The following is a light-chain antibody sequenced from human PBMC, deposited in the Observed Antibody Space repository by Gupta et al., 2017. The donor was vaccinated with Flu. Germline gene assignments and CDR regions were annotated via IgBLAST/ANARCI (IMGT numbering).Light chain of an antibody. Sequence: QAVLTQPPSASGTPGQRVTMSCSGRSPNIGNNDVSWYQQLPGTAPKILIYNSDQRPSGVPDRFSGSKSDTAASLAISGLRSEDEADYYCASWDDSLNAMVLGGGTKVTVL. V-gene: IGLV1-47*01. CDR3: ASWDDSLNAMV. J-gene: IGLJ2*01. CDR2: NSD. CDR1: SPNIGNND.